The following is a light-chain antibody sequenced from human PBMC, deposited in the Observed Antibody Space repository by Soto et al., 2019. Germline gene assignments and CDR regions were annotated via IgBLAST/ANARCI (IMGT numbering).Light chain of an antibody. CDR3: QQRSNWPLT. J-gene: IGKJ4*01. Sequence: EIVLTQSPATLSLSPGEGATLSCRASQRVSSYLAWYQKKPGQAPRLLIYDASNRATGIPARFSGRGSGTDFTLTLSSLEPEDSAVYYCQQRSNWPLTFGGGTKVEIK. CDR2: DAS. V-gene: IGKV3-11*01. CDR1: QRVSSY.